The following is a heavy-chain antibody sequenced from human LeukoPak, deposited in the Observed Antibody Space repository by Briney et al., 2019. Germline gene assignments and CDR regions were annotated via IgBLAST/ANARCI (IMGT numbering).Heavy chain of an antibody. CDR1: GFTFSSYA. CDR3: TKGYCDSTSCYYFDY. D-gene: IGHD2-2*01. V-gene: IGHV3-30*04. J-gene: IGHJ4*02. Sequence: GGSLRLSCAASGFTFSSYAMHWVRQAPGKGLEWVAVISYDGSNKYYADSVKGRFTISRDNSKNTLYLQMNSLRAEDTAVYYCTKGYCDSTSCYYFDYWGQGTLVTVSS. CDR2: ISYDGSNK.